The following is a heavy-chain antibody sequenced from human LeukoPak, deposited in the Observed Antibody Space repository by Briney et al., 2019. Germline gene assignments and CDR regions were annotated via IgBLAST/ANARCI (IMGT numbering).Heavy chain of an antibody. CDR3: ARRIIYYYGSGSYYYYYYMDV. J-gene: IGHJ6*03. CDR2: INHSGST. Sequence: PSETLSLTCAVYGPSFSGYYWGWIRQPPGKGLEWIGEINHSGSTNSNPSLTSPVTISVATSKNHFSLKLSSVPAADTAVYYCARRIIYYYGSGSYYYYYYMDVWGKGTTVTISS. V-gene: IGHV4-34*01. CDR1: GPSFSGYY. D-gene: IGHD3-10*01.